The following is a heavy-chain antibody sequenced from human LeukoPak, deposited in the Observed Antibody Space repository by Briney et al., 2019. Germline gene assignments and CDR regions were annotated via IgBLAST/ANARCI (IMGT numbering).Heavy chain of an antibody. D-gene: IGHD5-18*01. CDR3: AKDSDPQLDAFDI. Sequence: PGGSLRLSCAASGFTFSSYGMHWVRQAPGKGLEWVAFIRYDGSNKYYADSVKGRFTISRDNSKNTLYLQMNSLRAEDTAVYYCAKDSDPQLDAFDIWGQGTMVTVSS. CDR2: IRYDGSNK. CDR1: GFTFSSYG. J-gene: IGHJ3*02. V-gene: IGHV3-30*02.